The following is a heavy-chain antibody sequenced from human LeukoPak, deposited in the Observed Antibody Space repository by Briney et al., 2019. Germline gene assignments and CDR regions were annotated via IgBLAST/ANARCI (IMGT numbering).Heavy chain of an antibody. CDR2: MNPNSGNT. J-gene: IGHJ5*02. Sequence: ASVKVSCKASGYTFTSYDINWERQATGQGLEWMGWMNPNSGNTGYAQKFQGRATMTRNTSISTAYMELSSLRSEDTAVYYCARDILGYSSSQPGDGGWFDPWGQGTLVTVSP. D-gene: IGHD6-6*01. CDR1: GYTFTSYD. V-gene: IGHV1-8*01. CDR3: ARDILGYSSSQPGDGGWFDP.